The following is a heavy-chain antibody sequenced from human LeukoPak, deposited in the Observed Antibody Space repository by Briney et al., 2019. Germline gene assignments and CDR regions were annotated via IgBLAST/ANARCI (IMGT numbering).Heavy chain of an antibody. CDR2: ISWNSGTI. J-gene: IGHJ6*04. Sequence: PGGSLRLSCTVSGFTVSSNSMSWVRQAPGKGLEWVSGISWNSGTIYYADSVKGRFTISRDNAKNSLYLQMNSLRAEDTAVYYCAELGITMIGGVWGKGTTVTISS. CDR3: AELGITMIGGV. V-gene: IGHV3-48*04. D-gene: IGHD3-10*02. CDR1: GFTVSSNS.